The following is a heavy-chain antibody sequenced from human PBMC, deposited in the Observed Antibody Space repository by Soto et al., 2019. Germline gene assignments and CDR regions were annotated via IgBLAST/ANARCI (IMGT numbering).Heavy chain of an antibody. V-gene: IGHV1-58*01. CDR1: GFTFTSSA. CDR3: AADSSSRVSYYYGMDV. D-gene: IGHD6-13*01. Sequence: GASVKVSCKASGFTFTSSAVQWVRQARGQRLEWIGWIVVGSGNTNYAQKFQERVTITRDMSTSTAYMELSSLRSEDTAVYYCAADSSSRVSYYYGMDVWGQGTTVTVSS. J-gene: IGHJ6*02. CDR2: IVVGSGNT.